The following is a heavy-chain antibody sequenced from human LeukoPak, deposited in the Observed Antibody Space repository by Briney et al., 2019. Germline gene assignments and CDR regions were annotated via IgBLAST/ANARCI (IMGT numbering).Heavy chain of an antibody. J-gene: IGHJ4*02. D-gene: IGHD3-22*01. V-gene: IGHV1-2*02. CDR1: GYTFTGYY. Sequence: GASVKVSCKASGYTFTGYYMHWVRQAPGQGLEWMGWINPNSGGTNYAQKFQGRVTMTRDTSISTAYMELSRLRSDDTAVYYCARDHFYDSSGYYEYYFDYWGQGTLVTVSS. CDR3: ARDHFYDSSGYYEYYFDY. CDR2: INPNSGGT.